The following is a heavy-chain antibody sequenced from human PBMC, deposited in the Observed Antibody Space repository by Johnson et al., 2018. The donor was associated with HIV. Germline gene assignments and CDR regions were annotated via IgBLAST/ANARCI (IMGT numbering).Heavy chain of an antibody. CDR3: ARDFGLGELSYETVDAFDF. CDR2: ISYGGNKQ. Sequence: QVQRGEEGGGGGQPGGARRLACAASGFIFSSYDMHWVRQPPGKGLEWVAVISYGGNKQYYVDSVEGRFTISSDNSKDTLYLQMNNMTTEDTAVYSCARDFGLGELSYETVDAFDFWGPGTLVTVSS. V-gene: IGHV3-30-3*01. J-gene: IGHJ3*01. D-gene: IGHD3-16*02. CDR1: GFIFSSYD.